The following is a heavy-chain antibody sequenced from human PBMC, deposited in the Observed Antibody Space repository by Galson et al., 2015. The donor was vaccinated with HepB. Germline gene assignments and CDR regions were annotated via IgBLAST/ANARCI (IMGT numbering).Heavy chain of an antibody. CDR3: AREFGIAVARKEGYFDL. CDR1: GFTFSSYS. D-gene: IGHD6-19*01. CDR2: ISSSSSYI. Sequence: SLRLSCAASGFTFSSYSMNWVRQAPGKGLEWVSSISSSSSYIYYADSVKGRFTISRDNAKNSLYLQMNSLRAEDTAVYYCAREFGIAVARKEGYFDLWGRGTLVTVSS. J-gene: IGHJ2*01. V-gene: IGHV3-21*01.